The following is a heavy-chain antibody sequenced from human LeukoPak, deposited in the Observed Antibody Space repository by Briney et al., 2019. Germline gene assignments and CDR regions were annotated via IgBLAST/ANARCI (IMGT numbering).Heavy chain of an antibody. CDR2: INHSGST. D-gene: IGHD3-10*01. J-gene: IGHJ4*02. Sequence: SETLSLTCTVSGGSISSSSYYWGWIRQPPGKGLEWIGEINHSGSTNYNPSLKSRVTISVDTSKNQFSLKLSSVTAADTAVYYCARGFGTRLYFDYWGQGTLVTVSS. CDR3: ARGFGTRLYFDY. V-gene: IGHV4-39*07. CDR1: GGSISSSSYY.